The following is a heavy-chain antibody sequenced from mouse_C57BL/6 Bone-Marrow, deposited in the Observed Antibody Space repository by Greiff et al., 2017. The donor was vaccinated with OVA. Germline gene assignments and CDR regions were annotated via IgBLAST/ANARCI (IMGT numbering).Heavy chain of an antibody. J-gene: IGHJ4*01. CDR2: INPYNGDT. Sequence: VQLQQSGPELVKPGDSVKISCKASGYSFTGYFMNWVMQSHGKSLEWIGRINPYNGDTFYNQKFKGKATLTVDKSSSTAHMELRSLTSEDSAVYYCARSRWLHYYAMDYWGQGTSVTVSS. D-gene: IGHD2-3*01. CDR3: ARSRWLHYYAMDY. CDR1: GYSFTGYF. V-gene: IGHV1-20*01.